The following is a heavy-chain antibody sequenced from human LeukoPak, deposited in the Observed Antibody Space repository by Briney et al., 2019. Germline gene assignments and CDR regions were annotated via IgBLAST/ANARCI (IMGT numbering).Heavy chain of an antibody. CDR1: GYTFTSYG. Sequence: ASVKVSCKASGYTFTSYGISWVRQAPGQGLEWMGWISAYNGNTNYAQKLQGRVTMTTDTSTSTAYMELRSLRSDDTAVYYCARDRDVTMVRGVIFFHWYFDLWGRGTLVTVSS. CDR2: ISAYNGNT. CDR3: ARDRDVTMVRGVIFFHWYFDL. V-gene: IGHV1-18*01. J-gene: IGHJ2*01. D-gene: IGHD3-10*01.